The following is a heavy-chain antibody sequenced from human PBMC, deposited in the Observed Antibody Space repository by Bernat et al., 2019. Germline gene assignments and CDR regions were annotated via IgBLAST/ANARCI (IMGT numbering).Heavy chain of an antibody. D-gene: IGHD6-6*01. CDR1: GFTVSSNY. V-gene: IGHV3-53*01. CDR2: IYTGGPT. Sequence: EVQLVESGGGLIQPGGSLRLSCAASGFTVSSNYMSWVRQTPGKGLGLGSVIYTGGPTFYADSGQGRFTISRDLSKTTLYLKMNNLKPDDTALYYCSREEYTTSSRHWYFDLWGRGTLVTVSS. J-gene: IGHJ2*01. CDR3: SREEYTTSSRHWYFDL.